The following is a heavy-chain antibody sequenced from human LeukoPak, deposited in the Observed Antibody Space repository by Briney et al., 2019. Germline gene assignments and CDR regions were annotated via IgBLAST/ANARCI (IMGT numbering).Heavy chain of an antibody. CDR1: GFTFSSYG. CDR3: AKPAELGYSSSWAEYFQH. V-gene: IGHV3-30*18. J-gene: IGHJ1*01. D-gene: IGHD6-13*01. Sequence: GGSLRLSCAASGFTFSSYGMHWVRQAPGKGLEWVAVISYDGSNKYYADSVKGRFTISRDNSKNTLYLQMNSLRAEDTAVYYCAKPAELGYSSSWAEYFQHWGQGTLVTVSS. CDR2: ISYDGSNK.